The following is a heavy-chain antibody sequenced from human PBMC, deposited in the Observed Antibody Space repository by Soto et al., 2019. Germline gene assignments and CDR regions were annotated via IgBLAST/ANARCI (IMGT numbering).Heavy chain of an antibody. Sequence: QVQLVQSGAEVKKPGSSVKVSCKASGGTFSSYAISWVRQAPGQGLEWMGGTIPIFGTANYAQKFQGRVTITADKSTSTAYMELSSLRSEDTAVYYCARNLLRYFDWLLPNWFDPWGQGTLVTVSS. CDR1: GGTFSSYA. J-gene: IGHJ5*02. V-gene: IGHV1-69*06. CDR3: ARNLLRYFDWLLPNWFDP. D-gene: IGHD3-9*01. CDR2: TIPIFGTA.